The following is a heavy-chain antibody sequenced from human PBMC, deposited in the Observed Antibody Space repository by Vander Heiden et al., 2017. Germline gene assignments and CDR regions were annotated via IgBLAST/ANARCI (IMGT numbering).Heavy chain of an antibody. D-gene: IGHD1-26*01. CDR1: GFTFSTYS. CDR3: VRATFIVGALGYFDY. J-gene: IGHJ4*02. V-gene: IGHV3-48*02. CDR2: ISGSSSNI. Sequence: EVQLVESGGGLVQPGGSLRLSCAATGFTFSTYSMNWLRQAPGKGLEWVSHISGSSSNIYYADSVKGRFTISRDNAKNSLYLQMNSLRDEDTAVYYCVRATFIVGALGYFDYWGQGTLVTVSS.